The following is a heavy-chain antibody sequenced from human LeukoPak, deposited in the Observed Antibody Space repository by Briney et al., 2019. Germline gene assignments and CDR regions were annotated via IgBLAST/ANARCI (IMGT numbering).Heavy chain of an antibody. V-gene: IGHV4-39*01. Sequence: SETLSLTCTVSGGSISSSSYYWGWIRQPPGKGLEWIGSIYYSGSTYYNPSLKSRVTISVDTSKNQFSLKLSSVTAADTAVYYCARHRAWMQLMMYYFDYWGQGTLVTVSS. CDR1: GGSISSSSYY. CDR2: IYYSGST. J-gene: IGHJ4*02. CDR3: ARHRAWMQLMMYYFDY. D-gene: IGHD5-18*01.